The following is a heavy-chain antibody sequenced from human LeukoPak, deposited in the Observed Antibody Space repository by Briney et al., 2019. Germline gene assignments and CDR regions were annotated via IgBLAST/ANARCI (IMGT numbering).Heavy chain of an antibody. D-gene: IGHD3-22*01. CDR2: ISYDGSNK. J-gene: IGHJ4*02. CDR3: ARDNWNSSGYYLTSGDFDY. V-gene: IGHV3-30-3*01. CDR1: GFTFSSYA. Sequence: GGSLGLSCAASGFTFSSYAMHWVRQAPGKGLEWVAVISYDGSNKYYADSVKGRFTISRDNSKNTLYLQMNSLRAEDTAVYYCARDNWNSSGYYLTSGDFDYWGQGTLVTVSS.